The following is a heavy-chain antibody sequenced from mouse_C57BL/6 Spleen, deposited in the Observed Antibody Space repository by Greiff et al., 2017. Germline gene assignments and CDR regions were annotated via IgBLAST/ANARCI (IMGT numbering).Heavy chain of an antibody. Sequence: VQLQQSGPELVKPGASVKISCKASGYSFTDYNMNWVKQSNGKSLEWIGVINPNYGTTSYNQKFKGKATLTVDQSSSTDYMQLNSLTSEDSAVYYCARGANYGSSYDYYAMDYWGQGTSVTVSS. CDR2: INPNYGTT. J-gene: IGHJ4*01. V-gene: IGHV1-39*01. D-gene: IGHD1-1*01. CDR3: ARGANYGSSYDYYAMDY. CDR1: GYSFTDYN.